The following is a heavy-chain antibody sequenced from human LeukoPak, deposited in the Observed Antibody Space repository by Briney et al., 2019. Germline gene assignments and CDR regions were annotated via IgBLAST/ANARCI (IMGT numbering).Heavy chain of an antibody. Sequence: GGSLRLSCAASGFTFSSYAMHWVRQAPGKGLEWVAVISYDGSNKYYADSVKGRFTISRDSSKNTLYLQMNSLRAEDTAVYYCARKEILYYYGMDVWGQGTTVTVSS. J-gene: IGHJ6*02. CDR3: ARKEILYYYGMDV. D-gene: IGHD5-24*01. CDR1: GFTFSSYA. CDR2: ISYDGSNK. V-gene: IGHV3-30*04.